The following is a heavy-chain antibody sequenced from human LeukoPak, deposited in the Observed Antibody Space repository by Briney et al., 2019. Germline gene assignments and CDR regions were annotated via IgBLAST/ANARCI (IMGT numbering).Heavy chain of an antibody. CDR1: GFTFSSYG. CDR2: IWYDGNNK. V-gene: IGHV3-33*01. J-gene: IGHJ6*02. D-gene: IGHD1-26*01. CDR3: ARDRGSREDGMDV. Sequence: GRSLRLSCAASGFTFSSYGMHWVRQAPGKGLEWVAVIWYDGNNKYYADFVKGRFTISRDNSKNTLYLQMNSLRAEDTAVYNCARDRGSREDGMDVWGQGTTVTVSS.